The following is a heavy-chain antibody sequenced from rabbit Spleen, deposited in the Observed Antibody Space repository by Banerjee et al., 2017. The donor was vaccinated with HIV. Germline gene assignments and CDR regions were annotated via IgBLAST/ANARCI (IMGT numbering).Heavy chain of an antibody. D-gene: IGHD7-1*01. CDR1: GFSFSSNYD. V-gene: IGHV1S45*01. Sequence: QEQLVESGGGLVQPGASLTLTCTASGFSFSSNYDMYWVRQAPGKGLEWIACIDAGSSGSPYYANWAKGRFTISKTSSTTVTLQMTSLTAADTATYFCARFYAGYGDFGYAAMWGPGTLVTVS. CDR3: ARFYAGYGDFGYAAM. CDR2: IDAGSSGSP. J-gene: IGHJ6*01.